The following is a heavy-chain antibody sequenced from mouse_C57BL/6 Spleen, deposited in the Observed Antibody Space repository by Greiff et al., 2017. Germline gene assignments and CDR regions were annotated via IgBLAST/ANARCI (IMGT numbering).Heavy chain of an antibody. J-gene: IGHJ2*01. D-gene: IGHD2-1*01. CDR2: IYPGDGDT. CDR3: ARSEGNPYFDY. CDR1: GYAFSSSW. V-gene: IGHV1-82*01. Sequence: QVQLKESGPELVKPGASVKLSCKASGYAFSSSWMNWVKQRPGKGLEWIGRIYPGDGDTNYNGKFKGKATLPADKTSSTAYMQLSSLTSEDSAVYFCARSEGNPYFDYWGQGTTLTVSS.